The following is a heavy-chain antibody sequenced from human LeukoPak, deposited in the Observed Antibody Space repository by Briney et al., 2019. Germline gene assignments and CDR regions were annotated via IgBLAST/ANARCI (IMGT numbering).Heavy chain of an antibody. V-gene: IGHV4-61*02. Sequence: SETLSLTCTVSGGSISSGSYYWSWIRQPAGKGLEWIGRIYTSGSTNYNPSLKSRVTISVDTSKNQFSLKLSSVTAADTAVYYCARGQWELLHWYFDLWGRGTLVTVSS. CDR2: IYTSGST. D-gene: IGHD1-26*01. CDR3: ARGQWELLHWYFDL. J-gene: IGHJ2*01. CDR1: GGSISSGSYY.